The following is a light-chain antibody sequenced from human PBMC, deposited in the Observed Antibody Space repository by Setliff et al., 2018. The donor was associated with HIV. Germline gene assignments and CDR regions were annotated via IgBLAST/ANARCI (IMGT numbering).Light chain of an antibody. CDR2: EVN. CDR1: SSDVGTYDL. Sequence: LTQPASVSGSPGQSITISCTGNSSDVGTYDLVSWYQQHPGKAPQLTIFEVNKRPSGVSDRFSGSKSGNTASLTISGLQADDEADYYCSSYAGSDTFVVFGTGTKSPS. V-gene: IGLV2-23*02. CDR3: SSYAGSDTFVV. J-gene: IGLJ1*01.